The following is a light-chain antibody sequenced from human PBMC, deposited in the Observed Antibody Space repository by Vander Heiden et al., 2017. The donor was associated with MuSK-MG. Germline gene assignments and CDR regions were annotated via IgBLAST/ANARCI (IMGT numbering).Light chain of an antibody. J-gene: IGKJ4*01. CDR1: QSVSSN. Sequence: EIVMTQSPATLSVSPGERATLSCRASQSVSSNLAWYQQKPGQAPRLLIYGASTRATGIPARFSGSGSGTEFTLTISSLQSEDFAVYYCQQDNNWPLTCGEGTKVEIK. V-gene: IGKV3-15*01. CDR3: QQDNNWPLT. CDR2: GAS.